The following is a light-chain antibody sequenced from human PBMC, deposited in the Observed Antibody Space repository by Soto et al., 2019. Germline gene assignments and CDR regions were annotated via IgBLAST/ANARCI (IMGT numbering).Light chain of an antibody. CDR1: QSISDT. CDR3: QQYNNWPWT. Sequence: EIVMAPSPAPLSVSPGGRAPLSCRASQSISDTLAWYQQKPGQAPRLLIHGASTRATGFPARFSGSGSGTDFTLTISSLQSEDFAVYYCQQYNNWPWTFGQGTKGDIK. J-gene: IGKJ1*01. V-gene: IGKV3-15*01. CDR2: GAS.